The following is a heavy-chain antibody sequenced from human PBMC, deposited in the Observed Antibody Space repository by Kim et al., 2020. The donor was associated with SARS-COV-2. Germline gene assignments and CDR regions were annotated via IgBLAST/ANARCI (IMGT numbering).Heavy chain of an antibody. Sequence: GGSLRLSCAASGFTFSSYGMHWVRQAPGKGLEWVAVISYDGCNKYYADSVKGRFTISRDNSKNTLYLQMNSLRAEDTAVYYCAKGRYCSSTSCPWVATTRTLPEGINDAFDIWGQGTMVTVSS. CDR3: AKGRYCSSTSCPWVATTRTLPEGINDAFDI. V-gene: IGHV3-30*18. CDR1: GFTFSSYG. D-gene: IGHD2-2*01. CDR2: ISYDGCNK. J-gene: IGHJ3*02.